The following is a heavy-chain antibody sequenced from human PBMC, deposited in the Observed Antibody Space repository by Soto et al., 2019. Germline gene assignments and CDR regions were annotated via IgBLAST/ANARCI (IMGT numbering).Heavy chain of an antibody. J-gene: IGHJ6*02. Sequence: QVQLVQSGAEVKKPGSSVKVSCKASGGTFSSYAISWVRQAPGQGLEWMGGIIPIFGTANYAQKFQGRVTITADESTNTAYMELSSLRSEDTAVYYCVATEERAVAGPSYYYYGMDVWGQGTTVTVSS. D-gene: IGHD6-19*01. CDR2: IIPIFGTA. CDR1: GGTFSSYA. CDR3: VATEERAVAGPSYYYYGMDV. V-gene: IGHV1-69*01.